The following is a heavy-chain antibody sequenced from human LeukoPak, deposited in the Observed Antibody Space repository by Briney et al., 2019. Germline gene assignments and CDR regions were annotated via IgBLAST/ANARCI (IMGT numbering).Heavy chain of an antibody. V-gene: IGHV3-21*01. Sequence: PGGTLRLSCATSGFAFSSYTMNWVRQAPGKGLEWVSSISSSSIYRYSASSEKGRFTISRDNAKNSQYLQMNSLRAEDTAIYYCARDPYNGNYGDSYYYYMDVWGKGTTVTISS. CDR3: ARDPYNGNYGDSYYYYMDV. D-gene: IGHD1-26*01. CDR2: ISSSSIYR. CDR1: GFAFSSYT. J-gene: IGHJ6*03.